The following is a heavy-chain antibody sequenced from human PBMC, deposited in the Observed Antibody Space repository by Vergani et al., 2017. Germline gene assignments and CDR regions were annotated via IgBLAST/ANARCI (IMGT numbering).Heavy chain of an antibody. J-gene: IGHJ5*02. Sequence: EVQLVESGGGLVRPGGSLRLSCAASGFTLSSYTMTWVRQTPGKGLEWVSSISSTSTSISYADSLKGRFTISIDNAKNSLSLQMGSLRAEDTAVYYCAGDTSGSFRPAAGFDPWGQGTLVTVSS. V-gene: IGHV3-21*01. D-gene: IGHD1-26*01. CDR1: GFTLSSYT. CDR2: ISSTSTSI. CDR3: AGDTSGSFRPAAGFDP.